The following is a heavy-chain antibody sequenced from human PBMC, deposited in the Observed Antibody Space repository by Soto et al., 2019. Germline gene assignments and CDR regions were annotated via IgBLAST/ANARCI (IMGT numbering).Heavy chain of an antibody. CDR2: IIPIFGTA. Sequence: ASVKVSCKASGGTFSSYAISWVRQAPGQGLEWMGGIIPIFGTANYAQKFQGRVTITADKSTSTAYMELSSLRSEDTAVYYCATHPLTLEASPKYYYYGMDVWGQGTTVTVSS. J-gene: IGHJ6*02. V-gene: IGHV1-69*06. D-gene: IGHD1-26*01. CDR3: ATHPLTLEASPKYYYYGMDV. CDR1: GGTFSSYA.